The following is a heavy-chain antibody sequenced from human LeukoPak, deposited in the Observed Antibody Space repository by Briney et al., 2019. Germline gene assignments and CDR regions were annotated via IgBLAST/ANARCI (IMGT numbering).Heavy chain of an antibody. CDR3: ARDDCSSTSCYRFDY. CDR1: GFTFSSHA. D-gene: IGHD2-2*01. Sequence: PGGSLRLSCVASGFTFSSHAMCWVRQAPGKGLEWVASIDISGGSTYYEDSVQGRFTISRDNSKNTFYLQMNSLRAEDTAVYYCARDDCSSTSCYRFDYWGQGTLVTVSS. V-gene: IGHV3-23*01. J-gene: IGHJ4*02. CDR2: IDISGGST.